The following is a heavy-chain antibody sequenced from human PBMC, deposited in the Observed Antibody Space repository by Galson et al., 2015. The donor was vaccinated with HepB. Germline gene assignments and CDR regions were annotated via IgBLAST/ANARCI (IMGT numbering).Heavy chain of an antibody. J-gene: IGHJ4*02. D-gene: IGHD4-17*01. CDR3: ARDGRDGDYRKAYFDN. CDR2: LNPSVGST. CDR1: GYTFTNYY. V-gene: IGHV1-46*01. Sequence: SVKVSCKASGYTFTNYYINWVRQAPGQGLEWMGILNPSVGSTSYAQRFHGRVTMTRDTSTSTVYMELSSLTSEDTAVYYCARDGRDGDYRKAYFDNWGQGTLVIVSS.